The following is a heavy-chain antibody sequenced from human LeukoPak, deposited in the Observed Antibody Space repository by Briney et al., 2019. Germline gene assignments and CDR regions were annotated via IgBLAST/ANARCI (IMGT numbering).Heavy chain of an antibody. Sequence: ASVKVSCTASGYTFTSYAMNWVRQAPGQGLEWMGWINTNTGNPTYAQGFTGRFVFSLDTSVSTAYLQISSLKAEDTAVYYCARDLWSGYDRRYFDYWGQGTLVTVSS. CDR2: INTNTGNP. V-gene: IGHV7-4-1*02. CDR3: ARDLWSGYDRRYFDY. J-gene: IGHJ4*02. CDR1: GYTFTSYA. D-gene: IGHD5-12*01.